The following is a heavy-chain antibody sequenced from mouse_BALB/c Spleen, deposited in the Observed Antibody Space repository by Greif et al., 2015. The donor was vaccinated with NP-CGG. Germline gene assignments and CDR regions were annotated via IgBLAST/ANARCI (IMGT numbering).Heavy chain of an antibody. CDR2: INSNGGST. V-gene: IGHV5-6-3*01. D-gene: IGHD2-3*01. Sequence: EVKLMESGGGLVQPGGSLKLSCAASGFTFSSYGMSWVRQTPDKRLELVATINSNGGSTYYPGSVKGRFTISRDNAKNTLYLQMSSLKSEDTAMYYCARGDDGYSWFAYWGQGTLVTVSA. CDR3: ARGDDGYSWFAY. J-gene: IGHJ3*01. CDR1: GFTFSSYG.